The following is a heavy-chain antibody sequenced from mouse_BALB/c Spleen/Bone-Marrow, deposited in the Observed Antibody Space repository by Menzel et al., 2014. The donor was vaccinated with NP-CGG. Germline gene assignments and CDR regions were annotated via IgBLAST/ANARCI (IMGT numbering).Heavy chain of an antibody. J-gene: IGHJ2*01. V-gene: IGHV1-4*01. CDR1: GYTFTDYT. CDR3: ARPKGFALDY. CDR2: VNPRSGYA. Sequence: QVQLKQSGAELASPGVSVKMSCKASGYTFTDYTIQWVKQRPGQGLEWIGYVNPRSGYANYNQKFKDKATLTADKSSSTAFMQPSSLTSEDSAVYYCARPKGFALDYWGQGTALTVSS.